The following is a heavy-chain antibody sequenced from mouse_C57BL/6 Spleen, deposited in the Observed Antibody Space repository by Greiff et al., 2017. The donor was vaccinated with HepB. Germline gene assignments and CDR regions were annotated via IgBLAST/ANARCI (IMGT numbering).Heavy chain of an antibody. D-gene: IGHD1-1*01. CDR1: GFTFSSYA. CDR3: ARDTTVVLRWYFDV. V-gene: IGHV5-4*01. CDR2: ISDGGSYT. Sequence: EVKLMESGGGLVKPGGSLKLSCAASGFTFSSYAMSWVRQTPEKRLEWVATISDGGSYTYYPDNVKGRFTISRDNAKNNLYLQMSHLKSEDTAMYYCARDTTVVLRWYFDVWGTGTTVTVSS. J-gene: IGHJ1*03.